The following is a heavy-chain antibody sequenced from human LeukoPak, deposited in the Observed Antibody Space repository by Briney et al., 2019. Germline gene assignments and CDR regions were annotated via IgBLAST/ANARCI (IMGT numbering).Heavy chain of an antibody. Sequence: GGSLRLSCAASGFTFSSYSMHWVRQAPDKGLEWVAVISYDGSNKYYADSVKGRFTISRDNSKNSLYLQMNSVRAEDTALYYCAKDVSSLAVALDSCGQRTLVTVSS. CDR2: ISYDGSNK. CDR1: GFTFSSYS. CDR3: AKDVSSLAVALDS. V-gene: IGHV3-30*18. D-gene: IGHD6-19*01. J-gene: IGHJ4*02.